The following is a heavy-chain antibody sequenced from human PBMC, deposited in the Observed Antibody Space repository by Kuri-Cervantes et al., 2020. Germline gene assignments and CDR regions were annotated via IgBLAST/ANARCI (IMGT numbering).Heavy chain of an antibody. CDR1: GFTFSNAW. V-gene: IGHV3-15*01. J-gene: IGHJ5*02. CDR3: TTGMT. Sequence: ETLSLTCAASGFTFSNAWMSWVRQAPGKGLEWVGRVKSKTDGGTTDYAAPVKGRFTISRDDSKNTLFLHMNSLKTEDSAVYYCTTGMTWGQGTLVTVSS. CDR2: VKSKTDGGTT.